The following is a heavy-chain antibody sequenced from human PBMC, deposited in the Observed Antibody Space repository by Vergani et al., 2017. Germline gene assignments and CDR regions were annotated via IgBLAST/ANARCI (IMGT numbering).Heavy chain of an antibody. CDR3: AAGYSSGWDVDY. CDR1: GGSISSGSYY. D-gene: IGHD6-19*01. J-gene: IGHJ4*02. Sequence: QVQLQESGPGLVKPSQTLSLTCTVSGGSISSGSYYWSWIRQPAGKGLEWIGRIYTSGSTNYNPSLKSRVTISVDTSKNQFSLKLSSVTAADTAVYYCAAGYSSGWDVDYWGQGTLVSVSS. CDR2: IYTSGST. V-gene: IGHV4-61*02.